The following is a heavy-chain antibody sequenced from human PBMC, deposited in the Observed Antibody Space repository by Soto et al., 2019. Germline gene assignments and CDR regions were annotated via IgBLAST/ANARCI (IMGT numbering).Heavy chain of an antibody. D-gene: IGHD6-6*01. Sequence: PSETLSLTYTVSGGSVSSGSYYWSWIRQPPGKGLEWIGYIYYSGSTNYNPSLKSRVTISVDTSKNQFSLKLSSVTAADTAVYYCAKMNIARAFDIWGQGTMVTVSS. V-gene: IGHV4-61*01. CDR1: GGSVSSGSYY. J-gene: IGHJ3*02. CDR3: AKMNIARAFDI. CDR2: IYYSGST.